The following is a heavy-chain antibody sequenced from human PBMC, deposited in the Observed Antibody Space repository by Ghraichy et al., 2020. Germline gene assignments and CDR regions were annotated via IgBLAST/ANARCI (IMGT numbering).Heavy chain of an antibody. CDR1: GFTFGDYA. Sequence: GGSLRLSCTASGFTFGDYAMSWVRQAPGKGLEWVGFIRSKAYGGTTEYAASVKGRFTISRDDSKSIAYLQMNSLKTEDTAVYYCTRGIDFWSGQTLDYWGQGTLVTVSS. CDR2: IRSKAYGGTT. D-gene: IGHD3-3*01. J-gene: IGHJ4*02. CDR3: TRGIDFWSGQTLDY. V-gene: IGHV3-49*04.